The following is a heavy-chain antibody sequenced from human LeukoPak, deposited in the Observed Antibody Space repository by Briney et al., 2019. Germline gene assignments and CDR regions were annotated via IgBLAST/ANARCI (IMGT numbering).Heavy chain of an antibody. V-gene: IGHV1-18*01. J-gene: IGHJ4*02. CDR3: ARDCSGGSCYLYFDY. CDR1: GYTFTSYG. D-gene: IGHD2-15*01. Sequence: ASVKVSCKASGYTFTSYGISWVRQAPGQGLEWMEWISAYNGNTNYAQKFQGRVTMTTDTSTSTAYMELRSLRSDDTAVYYCARDCSGGSCYLYFDYWGQGTLVTVSS. CDR2: ISAYNGNT.